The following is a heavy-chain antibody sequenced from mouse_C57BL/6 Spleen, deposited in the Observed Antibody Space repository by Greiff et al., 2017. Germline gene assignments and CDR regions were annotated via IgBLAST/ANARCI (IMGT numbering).Heavy chain of an antibody. V-gene: IGHV1-69*01. CDR1: GYTFTSYW. CDR3: ARADGSSYFDV. J-gene: IGHJ1*03. Sequence: QVQLQQPGAELVMPGASVKLSCKASGYTFTSYWMHWVKQRPGQGLEWIGEIDPSDSYTNYNQKFKGKSTLTVDKSSSTAYMQLSSLTSEDSAVYYCARADGSSYFDVWSTGTTVTVSS. CDR2: IDPSDSYT. D-gene: IGHD1-1*01.